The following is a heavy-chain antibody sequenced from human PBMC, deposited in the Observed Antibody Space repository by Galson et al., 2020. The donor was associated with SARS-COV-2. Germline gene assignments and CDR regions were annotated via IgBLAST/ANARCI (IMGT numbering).Heavy chain of an antibody. V-gene: IGHV4-31*03. CDR2: IYDSGTT. Sequence: ASETLSLTCTVSGGSISNGGYYWSWIRQHPGKGLEWIVDIYDSGTTHYNPSLKSRVTISVDTSKNQFSLKLSSVTAADTAVYDCARDRGKIELWNTGGGFDYWGQGTLVTVSS. CDR3: ARDRGKIELWNTGGGFDY. J-gene: IGHJ4*02. CDR1: GGSISNGGYY. D-gene: IGHD5-18*01.